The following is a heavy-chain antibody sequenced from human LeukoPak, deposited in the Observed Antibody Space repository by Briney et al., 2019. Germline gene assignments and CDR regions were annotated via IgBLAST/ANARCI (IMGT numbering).Heavy chain of an antibody. CDR1: GFTLSSYS. J-gene: IGHJ4*01. Sequence: PGGSLRLSCAASGFTLSSYSMNWVRQAPGKGLEWVSSISSSSSYIYYADSVKGRFTISRDNAKNSLYLQMNSLRAEDTAVYYCARFPQGYCSGGSCYAPLDYWAHGTLVTVSS. CDR3: ARFPQGYCSGGSCYAPLDY. V-gene: IGHV3-21*01. CDR2: ISSSSSYI. D-gene: IGHD2-15*01.